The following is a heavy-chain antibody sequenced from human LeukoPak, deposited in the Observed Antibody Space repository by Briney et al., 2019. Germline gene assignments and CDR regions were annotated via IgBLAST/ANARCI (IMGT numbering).Heavy chain of an antibody. D-gene: IGHD4-17*01. J-gene: IGHJ4*02. CDR1: GFTFSSYG. V-gene: IGHV3-30*02. CDR3: AKDLVDYGDYSAVDY. Sequence: GGSLRLSCAASGFTFSSYGMHWVRQAPGKGLEWVAFIRYDGSSKYYADSVKGRFTISRDNSKNTLYLQMNSLRAEDTAVYYCAKDLVDYGDYSAVDYWGQGTLVTVSS. CDR2: IRYDGSSK.